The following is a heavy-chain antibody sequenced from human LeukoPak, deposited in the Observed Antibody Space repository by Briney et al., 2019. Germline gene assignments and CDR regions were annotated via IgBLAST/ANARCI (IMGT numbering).Heavy chain of an antibody. CDR3: ARGSPFSQRTFDI. CDR1: GFTFSSYS. V-gene: IGHV3-21*01. CDR2: ISSSSSYI. J-gene: IGHJ3*02. Sequence: GGSLRLSCTASGFTFSSYSMNWVRQAPGKGLEWVSSISSSSSYIYYADSVKGRFTISRDNAKNSLYLQMNSLRAEDTAVYYCARGSPFSQRTFDIWGQGTMVTVSS.